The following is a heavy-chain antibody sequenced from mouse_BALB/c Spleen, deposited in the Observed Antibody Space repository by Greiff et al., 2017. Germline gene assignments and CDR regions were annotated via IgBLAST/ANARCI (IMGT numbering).Heavy chain of an antibody. J-gene: IGHJ3*01. Sequence: EVKLVESGGGLVKPGGSLKLSCAASGFTFSSYTMSWVRQTPEKRLEWVATISSGGGNTYYPDSVKGRFTISRDTAKNNLYLQMSSLRSEDTALYYCARSLYYGNYWFAYWGQGTLVTVAA. CDR2: ISSGGGNT. CDR3: ARSLYYGNYWFAY. D-gene: IGHD2-1*01. V-gene: IGHV5-9*03. CDR1: GFTFSSYT.